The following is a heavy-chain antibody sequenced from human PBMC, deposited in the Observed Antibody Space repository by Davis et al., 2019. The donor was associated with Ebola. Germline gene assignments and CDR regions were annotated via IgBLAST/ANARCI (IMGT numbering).Heavy chain of an antibody. CDR1: GFTFSSYG. J-gene: IGHJ4*02. CDR3: AREGVLAVGTPFDY. CDR2: IWYDGSNK. D-gene: IGHD6-13*01. V-gene: IGHV3-33*08. Sequence: GESLKISCAASGFTFSSYGMHWVRQAPGKGLEWVAVIWYDGSNKYYADSVKGRFTISRDNSKNTLYLQMNSLRAEDTAVYYCAREGVLAVGTPFDYWGQGTLVTVSS.